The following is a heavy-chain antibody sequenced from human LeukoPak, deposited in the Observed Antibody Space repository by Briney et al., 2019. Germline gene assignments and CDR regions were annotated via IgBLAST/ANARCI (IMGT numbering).Heavy chain of an antibody. CDR3: AKDRGYHCSSTSCYTQALDY. J-gene: IGHJ4*02. D-gene: IGHD2-2*02. V-gene: IGHV3-23*01. Sequence: PGGSLRLSCAASGFTFSSYWMSWVRQAPGKGLEWVSAISGSGGSTYYADSVKGRFTVSRDNSKNTLYLQMNSLRAEDTAVYYCAKDRGYHCSSTSCYTQALDYWGQGTLVTVSS. CDR1: GFTFSSYW. CDR2: ISGSGGST.